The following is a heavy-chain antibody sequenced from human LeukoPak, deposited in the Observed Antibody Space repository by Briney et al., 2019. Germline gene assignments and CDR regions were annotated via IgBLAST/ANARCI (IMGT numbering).Heavy chain of an antibody. V-gene: IGHV4-59*01. D-gene: IGHD4-17*01. Sequence: SETLSLTCTVSGGSISSYYWSWIRRPPGKGLEWIGYIYYSGSTNYNPSLKSRVTISVDTSKNQFSLKLSSVTAADTAVYYCARGKDDYGDYGSFDYWGQGTLVTVSS. CDR3: ARGKDDYGDYGSFDY. CDR2: IYYSGST. J-gene: IGHJ4*02. CDR1: GGSISSYY.